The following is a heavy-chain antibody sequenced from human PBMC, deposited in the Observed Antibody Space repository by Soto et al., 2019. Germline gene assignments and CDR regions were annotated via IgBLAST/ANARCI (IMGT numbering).Heavy chain of an antibody. CDR3: AKDNSPYSGYNSFDY. V-gene: IGHV3-23*01. CDR2: ISGSGTNT. CDR1: GFTFSSYV. Sequence: EVRLLESGGGLIQPGGSLRLSCAASGFTFSSYVMSWVRQAPGTGLEWVSGISGSGTNTYYADSVKGRFTISRDISKNTLYLQMTSLRAEDTAEYYCAKDNSPYSGYNSFDYWGEGTLVTVSS. J-gene: IGHJ4*02. D-gene: IGHD5-12*01.